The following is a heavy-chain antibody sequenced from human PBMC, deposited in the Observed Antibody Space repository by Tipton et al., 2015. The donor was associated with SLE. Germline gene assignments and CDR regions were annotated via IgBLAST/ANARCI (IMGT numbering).Heavy chain of an antibody. CDR3: ARGRHNGLAAFENVSWLDP. J-gene: IGHJ5*02. Sequence: QLVQSGVEVKKPGESLKISCKASGYMFTSNWIAWVRQMPGKGLEWMGAIYPGDSDTRYSPSFQGQVTISADRSISTAFLQLNSLKVSDSGMYYCARGRHNGLAAFENVSWLDPWGQGTQVTVSA. CDR1: GYMFTSNW. CDR2: IYPGDSDT. V-gene: IGHV5-51*03. D-gene: IGHD2-8*01.